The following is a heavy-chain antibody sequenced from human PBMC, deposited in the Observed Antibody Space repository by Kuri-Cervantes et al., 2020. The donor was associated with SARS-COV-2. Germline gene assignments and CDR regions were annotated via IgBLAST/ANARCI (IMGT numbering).Heavy chain of an antibody. V-gene: IGHV3-33*01. CDR3: ARGDSSFSDY. D-gene: IGHD4-11*01. CDR1: GFTFSSYG. CDR2: IWYDGSNK. Sequence: SCAASGFTFSSYGMHWVRQAPGKGLEWVAVIWYDGSNKYYADSVKGRFTISRDNAKGSLYLQLNGLRVEDTAVYYCARGDSSFSDYLGRGTLVTVSS. J-gene: IGHJ4*02.